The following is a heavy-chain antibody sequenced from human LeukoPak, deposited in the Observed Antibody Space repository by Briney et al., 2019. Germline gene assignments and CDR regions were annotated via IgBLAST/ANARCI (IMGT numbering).Heavy chain of an antibody. CDR2: IKSKTDGGTT. CDR1: GFTFGDYG. V-gene: IGHV3-15*01. CDR3: TTYYDYVWGSYRDDY. Sequence: PGGSLRLSCAGSGFTFGDYGMSWVRQAPGKGLEWVGRIKSKTDGGTTDYAAPVKGRFTISRDDSKNTLYLQMNSLKTEDTAVYYCTTYYDYVWGSYRDDYWGQGTLVTVSS. J-gene: IGHJ4*02. D-gene: IGHD3-16*02.